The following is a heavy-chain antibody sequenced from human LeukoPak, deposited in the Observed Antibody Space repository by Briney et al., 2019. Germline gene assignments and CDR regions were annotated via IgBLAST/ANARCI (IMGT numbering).Heavy chain of an antibody. J-gene: IGHJ6*02. CDR2: ISVYNGKT. CDR1: GYTFRSLV. Sequence: ASVKVSCKASGYTFRSLVISWVRQAPGQGLEWMGWISVYNGKTNYAQKFQGRVNMTTDSSSTAYMELRSLRSDDRAVYYCVSINYDFWSRGLDVWGQGTTVTVSS. CDR3: VSINYDFWSRGLDV. D-gene: IGHD3-3*01. V-gene: IGHV1-18*01.